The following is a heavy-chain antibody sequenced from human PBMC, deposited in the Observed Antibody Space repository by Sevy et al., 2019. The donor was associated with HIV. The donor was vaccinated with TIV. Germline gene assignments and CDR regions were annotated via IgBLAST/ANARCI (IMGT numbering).Heavy chain of an antibody. V-gene: IGHV3-7*01. J-gene: IGHJ1*01. D-gene: IGHD5-18*01. Sequence: GGSLRLSCAASGFTFSNYWMSWVRQTPEKGLEWVANINQDGSEKYYVDSVKGRFTISRDNATNSVFLQMNSLRADDMAMYYCAGEELTWIQLWPWGQGTLVTVSS. CDR2: INQDGSEK. CDR1: GFTFSNYW. CDR3: AGEELTWIQLWP.